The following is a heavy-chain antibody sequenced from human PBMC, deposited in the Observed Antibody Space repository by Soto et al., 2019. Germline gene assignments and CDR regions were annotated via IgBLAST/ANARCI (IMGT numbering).Heavy chain of an antibody. CDR1: GGTFSSYA. D-gene: IGHD1-1*01. Sequence: QVQLVQSGAEVKKPGSSVKVSCKASGGTFSSYAISWVRQAPGQGLEWMGGIIPIFGTANYAQKFQGRVTITADESRRTAYGGLSGWRSGHTAVYYGGGGPGPLDKGPIASWGGETLVPVSS. CDR2: IIPIFGTA. CDR3: GGGPGPLDKGPIAS. V-gene: IGHV1-69*01. J-gene: IGHJ4*02.